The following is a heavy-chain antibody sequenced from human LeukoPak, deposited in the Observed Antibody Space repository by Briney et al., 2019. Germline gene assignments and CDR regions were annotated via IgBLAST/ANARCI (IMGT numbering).Heavy chain of an antibody. J-gene: IGHJ4*02. CDR1: GFTFSSHL. CDR2: MRQDGSEK. CDR3: AREGEAFDY. Sequence: GGSLRLSCAASGFTFSSHLISWVRQAPGKGLEWVANMRQDGSEKFYADSVKGRFTISRDNAKNSLYPQMNSLRVEDTAVYYCAREGEAFDYWGQGTLVTVSS. V-gene: IGHV3-7*01. D-gene: IGHD3-16*01.